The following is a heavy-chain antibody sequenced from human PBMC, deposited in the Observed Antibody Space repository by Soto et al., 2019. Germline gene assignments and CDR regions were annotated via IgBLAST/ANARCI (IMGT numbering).Heavy chain of an antibody. D-gene: IGHD6-6*01. CDR2: IYYSGST. CDR3: ARHTAKYSSSSGVAYYFDY. CDR1: GGSISSYY. Sequence: ETLSLTCTVSGGSISSYYWSWIRQPPGKGLEWIGYIYYSGSTNYNPSLKSRVTISVDTSKNQFSLKLSSVTAADTAVYYCARHTAKYSSSSGVAYYFDYWGQGTLVTVSS. J-gene: IGHJ4*02. V-gene: IGHV4-59*08.